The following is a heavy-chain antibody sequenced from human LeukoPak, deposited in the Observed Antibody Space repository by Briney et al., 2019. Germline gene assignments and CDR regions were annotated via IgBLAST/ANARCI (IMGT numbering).Heavy chain of an antibody. J-gene: IGHJ4*02. Sequence: GGSLRLSCAASGFTFSSFAMSWVRQAPGKGLEWVSTFSGSGGSTYYADSVKGRFTISRDNSKNTLYLQINSLRAEDTAVYYCAKDHLPGTVVADRDYWGQGTLVTVSS. D-gene: IGHD6-19*01. CDR2: FSGSGGST. V-gene: IGHV3-23*01. CDR3: AKDHLPGTVVADRDY. CDR1: GFTFSSFA.